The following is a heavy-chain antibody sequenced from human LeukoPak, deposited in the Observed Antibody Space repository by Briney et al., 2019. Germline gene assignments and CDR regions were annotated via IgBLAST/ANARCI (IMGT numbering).Heavy chain of an antibody. Sequence: GWSLRLSCAASGFTFSSYWMHWVRQAPGEGLVWVSRINSDGSSTSYADSVKGRFTISRDNAKNTLYLQMNSLRAEDTAVYNCARAVLYNAAPSDYWGQGTLVTVSS. J-gene: IGHJ4*02. CDR1: GFTFSSYW. V-gene: IGHV3-74*01. D-gene: IGHD6-6*01. CDR2: INSDGSST. CDR3: ARAVLYNAAPSDY.